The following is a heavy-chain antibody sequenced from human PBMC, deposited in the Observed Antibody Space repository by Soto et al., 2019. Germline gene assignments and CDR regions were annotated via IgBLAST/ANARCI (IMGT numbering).Heavy chain of an antibody. J-gene: IGHJ4*02. Sequence: PSETLSLTCTVSGGSISSSSYYWGWIRQPPGKGLEWIGSIYYSGSTYYNPSLKSRVTISVDTSKNQFSLKLSSVTAADTAVYYCARYHYRISFDYWGQGTLVTVSS. CDR3: ARYHYRISFDY. D-gene: IGHD3-10*01. CDR1: GGSISSSSYY. CDR2: IYYSGST. V-gene: IGHV4-39*01.